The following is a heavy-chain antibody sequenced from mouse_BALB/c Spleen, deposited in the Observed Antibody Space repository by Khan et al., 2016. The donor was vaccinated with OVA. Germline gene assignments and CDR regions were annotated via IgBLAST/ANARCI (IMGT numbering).Heavy chain of an antibody. V-gene: IGHV2-9*02. CDR2: IWAGGST. CDR3: ARLEDI. D-gene: IGHD1-3*01. J-gene: IGHJ2*01. Sequence: QVQLKQSGPGLVAPSQSLSITCTVSGFSLTSYGVHWVRQPPGKGLEWLGVIWAGGSTHYNSALMSRLSISKDNSKSQVFLKMNSLQTDDTAIYYCARLEDIWGQGTTLAVSS. CDR1: GFSLTSYG.